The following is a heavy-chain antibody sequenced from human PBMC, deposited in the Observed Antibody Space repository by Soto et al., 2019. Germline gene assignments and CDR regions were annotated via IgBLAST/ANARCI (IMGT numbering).Heavy chain of an antibody. V-gene: IGHV3-30*18. CDR3: AKDLFVRGYSGYEADY. CDR1: GFTFSSYG. D-gene: IGHD5-12*01. J-gene: IGHJ4*02. CDR2: ISYDGSNK. Sequence: QVQLVESGGGVVQPGRSLRLSFAASGFTFSSYGMHWVRQAPGKGLEWVAVISYDGSNKYYADSVKGRFTISRDNSKNTLYLQMNSLRAEDTAVYYCAKDLFVRGYSGYEADYWGQGTLVTVSS.